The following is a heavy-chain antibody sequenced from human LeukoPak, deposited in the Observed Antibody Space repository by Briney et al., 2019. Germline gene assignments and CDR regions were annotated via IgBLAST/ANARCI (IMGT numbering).Heavy chain of an antibody. Sequence: SETLSLTCTVSGGSISSYYWSWIRQPPGKGLEWIGYIYYSGSTNYNPSLKSRVTISVDTSKNQFSLKLSSVTAADTAVYYSARGDGYNDYYYYGMDVWGHGTTVTVSS. CDR1: GGSISSYY. CDR3: ARGDGYNDYYYYGMDV. V-gene: IGHV4-59*01. CDR2: IYYSGST. J-gene: IGHJ6*02. D-gene: IGHD5-24*01.